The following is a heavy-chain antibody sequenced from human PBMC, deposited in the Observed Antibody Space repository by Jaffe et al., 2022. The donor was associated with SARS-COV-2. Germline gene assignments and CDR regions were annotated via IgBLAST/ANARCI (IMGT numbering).Heavy chain of an antibody. CDR3: AREWRTAVTSGGWWHFEL. CDR2: IGVDGDT. CDR1: GFTFSYYD. J-gene: IGHJ2*01. Sequence: EVQLVESGGGLVQPGGSLRLSCAASGFTFSYYDFHWVRQAPGKGLEWVSAIGVDGDTYYPDSVRGRFTISRENAKNSLFLQMSSLRAGDTAVYYCAREWRTAVTSGGWWHFELWGRGTLVTVSS. V-gene: IGHV3-13*01. D-gene: IGHD4-17*01.